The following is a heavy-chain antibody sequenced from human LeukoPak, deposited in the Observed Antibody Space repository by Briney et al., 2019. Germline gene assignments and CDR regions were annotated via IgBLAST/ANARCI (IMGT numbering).Heavy chain of an antibody. CDR2: IIPIFGTA. CDR1: GGTFSSYA. D-gene: IGHD5-18*01. Sequence: ASVKVSCKASGGTFSSYAISWVLQAPGQGLEWMGGIIPIFGTANYAQKFQGRVTITADESTSTAYMELSSLRSEDTAVYYCARGDTAMEAIDYYYYGMDVWGQGTTVTVSS. CDR3: ARGDTAMEAIDYYYYGMDV. J-gene: IGHJ6*02. V-gene: IGHV1-69*13.